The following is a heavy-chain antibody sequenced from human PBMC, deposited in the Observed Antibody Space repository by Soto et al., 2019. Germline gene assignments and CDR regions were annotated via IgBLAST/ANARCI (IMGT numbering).Heavy chain of an antibody. Sequence: ASVKVSCKASGYTFTSYAMHWVRQAPGQRLEWMGWINAGNGNTKYSQKFQGRVTITRDTSASTAYMELSSLRSEDTAVYYCAAGIAVAGMGYYYGMDVWGQGTTVTVSS. CDR2: INAGNGNT. D-gene: IGHD6-19*01. CDR1: GYTFTSYA. J-gene: IGHJ6*02. V-gene: IGHV1-3*01. CDR3: AAGIAVAGMGYYYGMDV.